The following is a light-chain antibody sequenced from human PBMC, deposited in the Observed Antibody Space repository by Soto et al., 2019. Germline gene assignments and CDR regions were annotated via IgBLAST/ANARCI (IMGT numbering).Light chain of an antibody. Sequence: DIQMTQSPCALSASLGDRVTITCRASHSIDTWLAWYQQRPGKAPNLLIYDASSLASGVPSRFSGGGSGTEFTLTISNLQPDDFGTYYCHQYKSYTPYTIGQGTKVEIK. CDR1: HSIDTW. V-gene: IGKV1-5*01. CDR2: DAS. J-gene: IGKJ2*01. CDR3: HQYKSYTPYT.